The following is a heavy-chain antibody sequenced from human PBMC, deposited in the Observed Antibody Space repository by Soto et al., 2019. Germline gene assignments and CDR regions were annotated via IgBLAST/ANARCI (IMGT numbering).Heavy chain of an antibody. V-gene: IGHV3-9*01. D-gene: IGHD3-22*01. Sequence: PGGSLRLSCAASGFTFDDYAMHWVRQAPGKGLEWVSGISWNSGSIGYADSVKGRFTISRDNAKNSLYLQMNSLRAEDTALYYCAKTYDYDSSGRNWYFDLWGRGTLVTV. CDR2: ISWNSGSI. CDR3: AKTYDYDSSGRNWYFDL. J-gene: IGHJ2*01. CDR1: GFTFDDYA.